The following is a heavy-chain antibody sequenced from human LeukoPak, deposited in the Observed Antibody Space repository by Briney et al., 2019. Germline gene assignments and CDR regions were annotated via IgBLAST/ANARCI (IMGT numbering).Heavy chain of an antibody. CDR2: INHSGST. Sequence: SETLSHTCAVYGGSFSGYYRSWIRQPPGKGLEWIGEINHSGSTNYNPSLKSRVTISVDTSKNQFSLKLSSVTAADTAVYYCARGREWLVPQNAFDIWGQGTMVTVSS. J-gene: IGHJ3*02. D-gene: IGHD6-19*01. CDR3: ARGREWLVPQNAFDI. V-gene: IGHV4-34*01. CDR1: GGSFSGYY.